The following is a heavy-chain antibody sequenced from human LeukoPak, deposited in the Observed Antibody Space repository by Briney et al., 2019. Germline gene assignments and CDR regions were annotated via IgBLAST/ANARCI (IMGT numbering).Heavy chain of an antibody. V-gene: IGHV3-30*02. D-gene: IGHD3-10*01. CDR3: AKDPYSYGSGSYVWFDP. J-gene: IGHJ5*02. CDR1: GFTFSSYG. Sequence: PGGSLRLSCAASGFTFSSYGMHWVRQAPAKGLEWVAFIRYDGSNKYYADSVKGRFTISRDNSKNTLYMQMNSLRAEDTAVYYCAKDPYSYGSGSYVWFDPWGQGTLVTVSS. CDR2: IRYDGSNK.